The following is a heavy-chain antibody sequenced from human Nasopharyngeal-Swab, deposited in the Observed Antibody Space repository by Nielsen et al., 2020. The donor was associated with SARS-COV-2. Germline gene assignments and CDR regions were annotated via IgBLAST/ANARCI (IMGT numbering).Heavy chain of an antibody. J-gene: IGHJ6*02. V-gene: IGHV3-7*01. CDR2: IKQDGSEK. CDR3: ARDQYYDSSGYYYYGMDV. CDR1: GFTFSSYW. D-gene: IGHD3-22*01. Sequence: GGSLRLSCAASGFTFSSYWMSWVHQAPGKGLEWVANIKQDGSEKYYVDSVKGRFTISRDNAKNSLYLQMNSLRAEDTAVYYCARDQYYDSSGYYYYGMDVWGQGTTVTVSS.